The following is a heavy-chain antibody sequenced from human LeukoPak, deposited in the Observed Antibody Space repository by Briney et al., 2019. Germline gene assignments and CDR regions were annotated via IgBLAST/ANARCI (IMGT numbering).Heavy chain of an antibody. CDR3: ARDGDSSGYFFPDAFDI. CDR2: ISSSSSYI. D-gene: IGHD3-22*01. Sequence: AGGSLRLSCAASGFTFSSYSMNWVRQAPGKGLEWVSSISSSSSYIYYADSVKGRFTISRDNAKNSLYLQMNSLRAEDTAVYYCARDGDSSGYFFPDAFDIWGQGTMVTVSS. J-gene: IGHJ3*02. V-gene: IGHV3-21*01. CDR1: GFTFSSYS.